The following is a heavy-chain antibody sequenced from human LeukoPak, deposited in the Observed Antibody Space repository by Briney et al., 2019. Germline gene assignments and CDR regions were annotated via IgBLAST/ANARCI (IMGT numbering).Heavy chain of an antibody. CDR2: ISYDGNYR. CDR3: AKMVRSYGDYDPIDY. D-gene: IGHD4-17*01. V-gene: IGHV3-30*18. CDR1: GFTFSAYG. J-gene: IGHJ4*02. Sequence: GKSLRLSCAASGFTFSAYGIHWVRQAPGKGLEWVTVISYDGNYRNYADSVKGRFTISRDNSKNTLYLQMNSLRAEDTAVYYCAKMVRSYGDYDPIDYWGQGTLVTVSS.